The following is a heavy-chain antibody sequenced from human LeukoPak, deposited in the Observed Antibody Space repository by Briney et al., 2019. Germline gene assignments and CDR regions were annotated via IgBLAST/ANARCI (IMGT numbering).Heavy chain of an antibody. V-gene: IGHV3-48*01. J-gene: IGHJ5*02. Sequence: GGSLRLSCAASGFAFSSYSMNWVRQAPGKGLEWVSYISSSSSTIYYADSVKGRFTISRDNAKNSLYLQMNSLRAEDTAVYYCASVPFGSETSDFAPGGQGTLVTVPS. CDR3: ASVPFGSETSDFAP. D-gene: IGHD3-3*01. CDR2: ISSSSSTI. CDR1: GFAFSSYS.